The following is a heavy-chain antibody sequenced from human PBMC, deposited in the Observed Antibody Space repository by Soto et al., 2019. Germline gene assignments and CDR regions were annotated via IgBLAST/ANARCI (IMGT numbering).Heavy chain of an antibody. Sequence: TSENLSLTCTVSGGSLSSYYWSWIRQPPGKGLEWIGYIYYSGSTNYNPSLKSRVTISVDTSKNQFSLKLSSVTAADTAVYYCARSGEYSSSWYVNYWGQGTLVTVSS. CDR2: IYYSGST. CDR3: ARSGEYSSSWYVNY. CDR1: GGSLSSYY. V-gene: IGHV4-59*01. J-gene: IGHJ4*02. D-gene: IGHD6-13*01.